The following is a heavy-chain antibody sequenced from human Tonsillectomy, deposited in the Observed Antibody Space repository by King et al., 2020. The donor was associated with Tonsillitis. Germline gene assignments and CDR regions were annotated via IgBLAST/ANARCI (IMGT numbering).Heavy chain of an antibody. V-gene: IGHV3-23*04. CDR2: IGASGETT. Sequence: VQRVESGGGLVQPGGSLTVSCAASRFTFSKYAMTWVRQAPGKGLEWVSSIGASGETTYYADSVKGRFTISRDNSKGTMYLQMNSLRAEDTALYYCATVDGNSTFDYWGQGTLVTVSS. CDR3: ATVDGNSTFDY. J-gene: IGHJ4*02. D-gene: IGHD4-23*01. CDR1: RFTFSKYA.